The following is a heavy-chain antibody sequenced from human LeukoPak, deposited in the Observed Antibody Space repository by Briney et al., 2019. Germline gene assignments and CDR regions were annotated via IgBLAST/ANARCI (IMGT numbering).Heavy chain of an antibody. V-gene: IGHV4-4*02. CDR3: ARRYYYYYYMDV. CDR1: GGSISGSNW. CDR2: IYHSGSP. Sequence: SETLSLTCTVSGGSISGSNWWIWVRQPPGKGLEWIGEIYHSGSPNYNPSLKSRVTISVDKSKNQFSLKLSSVTAADTAVYYCARRYYYYYYMDVWGKGTTVTISS. J-gene: IGHJ6*03.